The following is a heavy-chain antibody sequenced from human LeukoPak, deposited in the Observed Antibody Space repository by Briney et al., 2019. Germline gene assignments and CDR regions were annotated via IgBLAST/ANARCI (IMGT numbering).Heavy chain of an antibody. V-gene: IGHV4-59*08. Sequence: SETLSLTCTVSGGSISSYYWSWIRQHPGKGLEWIGHVHYSGTTNYNPSLKSRVTISVDTSKNLFSLKLSSVTAADTAVYYCAGHKCGYYTAFDSWGQGTLVTVSS. CDR3: AGHKCGYYTAFDS. CDR2: VHYSGTT. CDR1: GGSISSYY. D-gene: IGHD3-3*01. J-gene: IGHJ4*02.